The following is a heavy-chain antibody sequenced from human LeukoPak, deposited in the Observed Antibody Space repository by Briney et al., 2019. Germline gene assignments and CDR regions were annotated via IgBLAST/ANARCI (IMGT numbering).Heavy chain of an antibody. CDR3: ARDIPLCSGGSCYSGFERPNLHYYYYYGMDV. Sequence: ASVKVSCKASGYTFTSYGISWVRQAPGQGLEWMGWISAYNGNINYAQKLQGRVTMTTDTSTSTAYMELRSLRSDDTAVYYCARDIPLCSGGSCYSGFERPNLHYYYYYGMDVWGQGTTVTVSS. V-gene: IGHV1-18*01. CDR1: GYTFTSYG. CDR2: ISAYNGNI. J-gene: IGHJ6*02. D-gene: IGHD2-15*01.